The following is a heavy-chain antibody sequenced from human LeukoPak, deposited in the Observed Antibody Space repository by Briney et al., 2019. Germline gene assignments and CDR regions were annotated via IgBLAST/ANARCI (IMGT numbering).Heavy chain of an antibody. CDR3: AKDLYYGSGSYSFLDD. D-gene: IGHD3-10*01. CDR2: IRYDGSNK. Sequence: QAGGSLRLSCAASGFTFSSYGVHWVRQAPGKGLEWVAFIRYDGSNKYYADSVKGRFTISRDNSKNTLYLQMNSLRAEDTAVYYCAKDLYYGSGSYSFLDDWGQGTLVTVSS. CDR1: GFTFSSYG. J-gene: IGHJ4*02. V-gene: IGHV3-30*02.